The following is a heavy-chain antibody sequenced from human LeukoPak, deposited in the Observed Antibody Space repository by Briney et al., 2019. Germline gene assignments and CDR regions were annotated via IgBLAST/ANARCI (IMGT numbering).Heavy chain of an antibody. CDR3: TRDLESVVVTAIPDY. Sequence: GGSLRLSCAASGFTFSSYGMHWVREAPGKGREWGGFIRSKAYGGTTEYAASVKGRLTISRDDSKSLAYLQMNSLKPEDTAVYYCTRDLESVVVTAIPDYSGQGTLVTVSS. V-gene: IGHV3-49*04. J-gene: IGHJ4*02. CDR1: GFTFSSYG. D-gene: IGHD2-21*02. CDR2: IRSKAYGGTT.